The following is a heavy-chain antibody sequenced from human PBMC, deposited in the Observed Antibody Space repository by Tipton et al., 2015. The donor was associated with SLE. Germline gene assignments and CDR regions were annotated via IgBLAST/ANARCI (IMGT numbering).Heavy chain of an antibody. Sequence: LRLSCTVPGGSISSYYWSWIRQPPGKGLEWIGYIYYSGSTNYNPSLKSRVAISVDTSKNQFSLKLSSVTAADTAVYYCARRLGSSGFDYWGQGTLVTVSS. CDR1: GGSISSYY. D-gene: IGHD3-22*01. V-gene: IGHV4-59*08. J-gene: IGHJ4*02. CDR3: ARRLGSSGFDY. CDR2: IYYSGST.